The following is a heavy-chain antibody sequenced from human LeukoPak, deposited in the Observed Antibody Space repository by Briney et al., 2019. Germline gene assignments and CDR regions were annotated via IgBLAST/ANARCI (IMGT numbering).Heavy chain of an antibody. J-gene: IGHJ5*02. V-gene: IGHV4-34*01. CDR2: INHSGST. D-gene: IGHD3-10*01. Sequence: SETLSPTCAVYGGSFSGYYWSWIRQPPGKGLEWIGEINHSGSTNYNPSLKSRVTISVDTSKNQFSLKLSSVTAADTAVYYCASKFYGSGSYALWNWFDPWGQGTLVTVSS. CDR1: GGSFSGYY. CDR3: ASKFYGSGSYALWNWFDP.